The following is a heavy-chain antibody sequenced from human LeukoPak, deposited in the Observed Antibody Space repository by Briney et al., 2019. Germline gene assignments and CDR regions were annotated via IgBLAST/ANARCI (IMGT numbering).Heavy chain of an antibody. D-gene: IGHD3-22*01. V-gene: IGHV3-33*01. Sequence: PGRSLRLSCAASGFTFSSYGMHWVRQAPGKGLEWVAVIWYDGSNKYYADSVKGRFTISRDNSKNTLYLQMNSLRAEDTAVYYCTSFYYYDSSSPIGLVWYWGQGTLVSVSS. J-gene: IGHJ4*02. CDR2: IWYDGSNK. CDR1: GFTFSSYG. CDR3: TSFYYYDSSSPIGLVWY.